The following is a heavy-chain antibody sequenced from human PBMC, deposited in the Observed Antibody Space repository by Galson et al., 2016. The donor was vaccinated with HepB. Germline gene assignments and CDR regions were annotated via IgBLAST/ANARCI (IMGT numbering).Heavy chain of an antibody. J-gene: IGHJ4*02. CDR2: ISYAVSRR. D-gene: IGHD3-9*01. V-gene: IGHV3-30*04. CDR1: GFTFSYHA. CDR3: ARDPDYNNSTGTFDY. Sequence: SLRLSCGASGFTFSYHALHWVRPAPGQGLEWVSVISYAVSRRCYADSVKGRFTHYRDNSKNTLFLQMNSLTREDTAVYFCARDPDYNNSTGTFDYWGQGSLVTVSS.